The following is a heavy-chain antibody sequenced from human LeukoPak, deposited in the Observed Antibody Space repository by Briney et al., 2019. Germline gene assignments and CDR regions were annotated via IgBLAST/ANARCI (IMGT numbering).Heavy chain of an antibody. D-gene: IGHD2-15*01. CDR1: GYTFTSYY. CDR3: ARLTRIHYMDV. CDR2: VSPSGGST. J-gene: IGHJ6*03. Sequence: ASVKVSCKASGYTFTSYYIHWVRQAPGQGLEWMGIVSPSGGSTNYAQKFQGRVTMTRDTSISTAYMELSRLRSDDTAVYYCARLTRIHYMDVWGKGTTVTVSS. V-gene: IGHV1-46*01.